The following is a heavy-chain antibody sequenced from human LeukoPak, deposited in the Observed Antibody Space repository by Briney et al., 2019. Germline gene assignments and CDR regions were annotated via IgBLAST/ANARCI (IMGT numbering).Heavy chain of an antibody. CDR3: TTGTTGTTWGDYYYYYGMDV. J-gene: IGHJ6*02. V-gene: IGHV3-15*01. Sequence: GSLRLSCAASGFTFSNAWMSWVRQAPGKGLEWVGRIKSKTDGGTTDYAAPVKGRFTISRDDSKNTLYLQMNSLKTEDTAVYYCTTGTTGTTWGDYYYYYGMDVWGQGTTVTVSS. CDR1: GFTFSNAW. CDR2: IKSKTDGGTT. D-gene: IGHD1-1*01.